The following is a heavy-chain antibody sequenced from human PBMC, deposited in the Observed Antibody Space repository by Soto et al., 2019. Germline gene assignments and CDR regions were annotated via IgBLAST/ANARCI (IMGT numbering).Heavy chain of an antibody. J-gene: IGHJ4*02. CDR1: GGSFTSNNW. CDR2: IYRTGST. CDR3: ASRDPGTSVDY. Sequence: SETLSLTCAVSGGSFTSNNWWTWIRQPPGQGLEWIGEIYRTGSTNYNPSLKSRVTISLDKSENQFSLKVTSLTAPDTAVYYCASRDPGTSVDYWGQGTLVTVSS. D-gene: IGHD1-7*01. V-gene: IGHV4-4*02.